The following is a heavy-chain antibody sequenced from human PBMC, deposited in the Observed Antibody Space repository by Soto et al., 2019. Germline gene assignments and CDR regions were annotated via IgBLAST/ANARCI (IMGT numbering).Heavy chain of an antibody. CDR1: GYTFTSYY. V-gene: IGHV1-46*01. CDR2: INPSGGST. Sequence: GASVKVSCKASGYTFTSYYMHWVRQAPGQGLEWMGIINPSGGSTSYAQKFQGRVTMTRDTSTSTVYMELGSLRSEDTAVYDCARDWRTYYDFWSGYSLYGMDVWGQGTTVTVSS. J-gene: IGHJ6*02. CDR3: ARDWRTYYDFWSGYSLYGMDV. D-gene: IGHD3-3*01.